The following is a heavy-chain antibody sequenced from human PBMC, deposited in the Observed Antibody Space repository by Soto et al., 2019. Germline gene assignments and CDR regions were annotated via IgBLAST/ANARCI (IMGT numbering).Heavy chain of an antibody. CDR2: VTTSGVTT. Sequence: ELQLLESGPGLVQPGGSLRLSCAASGFTFSSYVMSWVRQAPGKGLEWVSTVTTSGVTTYYADSVRGRFTISRDNSKNTLYLQMNSLRAEDTAVYYCAKAGTIFGVVMNNWFDPWGQGTLVTVSS. D-gene: IGHD3-3*01. CDR1: GFTFSSYV. V-gene: IGHV3-23*01. J-gene: IGHJ5*02. CDR3: AKAGTIFGVVMNNWFDP.